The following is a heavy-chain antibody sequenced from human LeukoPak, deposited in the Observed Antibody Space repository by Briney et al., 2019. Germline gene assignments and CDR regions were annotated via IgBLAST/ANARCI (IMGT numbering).Heavy chain of an antibody. D-gene: IGHD6-13*01. J-gene: IGHJ6*03. CDR1: GGSTSSGSYY. CDR3: ARAGIAATPYYYYMDV. V-gene: IGHV4-61*02. Sequence: PSETLSLSCTVSGGSTSSGSYYWSWIRQPAGKGLEWIGRIYTSGSTNYNPSLKSRVTISVDTSKNQFSLKLSSVTAPDTAVYYCARAGIAATPYYYYMDVWGKGTTVTVSS. CDR2: IYTSGST.